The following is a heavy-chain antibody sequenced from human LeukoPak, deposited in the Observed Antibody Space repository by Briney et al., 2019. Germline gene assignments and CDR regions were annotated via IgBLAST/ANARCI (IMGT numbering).Heavy chain of an antibody. V-gene: IGHV1-24*01. D-gene: IGHD1-26*01. CDR1: GYTLTELS. J-gene: IGHJ6*03. CDR2: FDPEDGET. CDR3: ATGTYSGSYYVPYYYYYMDV. Sequence: ASVKVSCKVPGYTLTELSMHWVRQAPGKGLEWMGGFDPEDGETIYAQKFQGRVTMTEDTSTDTAYMELSSLRSEDTAVYYCATGTYSGSYYVPYYYYYMDVWGKGTTVTVSS.